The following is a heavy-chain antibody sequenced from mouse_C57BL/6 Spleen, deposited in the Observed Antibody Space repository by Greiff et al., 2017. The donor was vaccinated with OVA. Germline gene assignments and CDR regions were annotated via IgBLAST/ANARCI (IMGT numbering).Heavy chain of an antibody. CDR3: ARYGGNYTGWYYCDY. J-gene: IGHJ2*01. CDR1: GYTFTSYW. Sequence: QVQLQQPGAELVKPGASVKLSCKASGYTFTSYWLQWVKQRPGQGLEWIGEIDPSDSYTNYNQQFKGKATLTVDTASRTAYLQPSILTSEYSAVYYGARYGGNYTGWYYCDYWGQGTTLTVSS. V-gene: IGHV1-50*01. D-gene: IGHD2-1*01. CDR2: IDPSDSYT.